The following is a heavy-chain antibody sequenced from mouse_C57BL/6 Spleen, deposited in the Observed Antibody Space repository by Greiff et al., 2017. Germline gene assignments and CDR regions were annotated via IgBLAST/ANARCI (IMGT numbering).Heavy chain of an antibody. CDR2: IYPGDGDT. V-gene: IGHV1-82*01. CDR3: ASEDGGYYFDY. Sequence: QVQLQQSGPELVKPGASVKISCKASGYAFSGSWMNWVKQRPGKGLEWIGRIYPGDGDTNYNGKFKGKATLTADKSSSTAYMQLSSLTSEDSAVYFCASEDGGYYFDYWGQGTTLTVSS. CDR1: GYAFSGSW. J-gene: IGHJ2*01.